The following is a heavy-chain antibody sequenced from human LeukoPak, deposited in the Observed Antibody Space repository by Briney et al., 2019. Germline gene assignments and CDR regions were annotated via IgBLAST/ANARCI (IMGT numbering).Heavy chain of an antibody. V-gene: IGHV4-30-4*01. CDR1: GGSISSGDYY. CDR3: ARVVDYDAYYFDY. CDR2: IYYSGST. Sequence: SQTLSLTCTVSGGSISSGDYYWSWIRQPPGKGLEWIGYIYYSGSTYYNPSLKSRVTISVDTSKNQFSLKLSPVTAADTAVYYCARVVDYDAYYFDYWGQGTLVTVSS. D-gene: IGHD3-3*01. J-gene: IGHJ4*02.